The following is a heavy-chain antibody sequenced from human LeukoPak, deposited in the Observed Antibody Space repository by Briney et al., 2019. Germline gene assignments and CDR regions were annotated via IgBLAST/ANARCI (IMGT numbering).Heavy chain of an antibody. CDR3: ARAPFGYCSGGSCHYWYFDL. CDR1: GFTLSSYS. V-gene: IGHV3-21*01. Sequence: GGSLRLSCAASGFTLSSYSMNWVRQAPGQGLEWVSSISSSDNYIYYADPVKGRFTISRDNAKDSLFLQMNSLRAEDAAVYYCARAPFGYCSGGSCHYWYFDLWGRGTLVTVSS. J-gene: IGHJ2*01. CDR2: ISSSDNYI. D-gene: IGHD2-15*01.